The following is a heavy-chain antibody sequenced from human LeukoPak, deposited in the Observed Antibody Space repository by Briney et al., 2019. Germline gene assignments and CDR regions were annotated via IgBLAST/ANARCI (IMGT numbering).Heavy chain of an antibody. Sequence: ASVKVSCKASGYTFTSYAMNWVRQAPGQGLEWRGWINPNSGGTNYAQKFQGRVTMTRDTSISTAYMELSRLRSDDTAVYYCARGRTKNTMIVVVITTFDYWGQGTLVTVSS. CDR2: INPNSGGT. CDR3: ARGRTKNTMIVVVITTFDY. V-gene: IGHV1-2*02. CDR1: GYTFTSYA. D-gene: IGHD3-22*01. J-gene: IGHJ4*02.